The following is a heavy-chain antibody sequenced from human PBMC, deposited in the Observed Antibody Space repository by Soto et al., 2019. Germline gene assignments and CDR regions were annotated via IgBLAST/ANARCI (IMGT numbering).Heavy chain of an antibody. D-gene: IGHD6-19*01. V-gene: IGHV3-23*01. CDR3: AKDKSRGSGWYFDYYYYYYMDV. CDR1: GFTFSSYA. J-gene: IGHJ6*03. Sequence: GGSLRLSCAASGFTFSSYAMSWVRQAPGKGLEWVSAISGSGGSTYYADSVKGRFTISRDNSKNTLYLQMNSLRAEDTAVYYCAKDKSRGSGWYFDYYYYYYMDVWGKGTTVTVSS. CDR2: ISGSGGST.